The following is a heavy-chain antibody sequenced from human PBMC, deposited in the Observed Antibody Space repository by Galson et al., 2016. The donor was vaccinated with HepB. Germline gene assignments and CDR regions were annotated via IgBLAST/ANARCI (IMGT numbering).Heavy chain of an antibody. J-gene: IGHJ4*02. Sequence: LRLSCAASGFRFSSLWMSWVRQAPGKGLEWVALINQDGSVKHYVDSVKGRFIVSRDNAKNSLYLQMDSLRAEDTALYYCLRDTGRGSPDSWDQGTLVTVSS. CDR1: GFRFSSLW. CDR3: LRDTGRGSPDS. D-gene: IGHD1-14*01. CDR2: INQDGSVK. V-gene: IGHV3-7*03.